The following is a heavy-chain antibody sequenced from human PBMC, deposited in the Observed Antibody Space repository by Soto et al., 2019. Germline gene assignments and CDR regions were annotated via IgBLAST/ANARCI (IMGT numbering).Heavy chain of an antibody. D-gene: IGHD1-26*01. J-gene: IGHJ4*02. CDR3: VRAVGGYDC. Sequence: QVQLVESGGGVVQPGRSLRLSCTTSGFIFSTYGIHWVRQAPGKGLEWVAVIWPDGSNKYYADSVKGRFTISRDKSRNNLWLKMNSRRVEDTASCYCVRAVGGYDCWGQGTLVTVSS. CDR2: IWPDGSNK. V-gene: IGHV3-33*01. CDR1: GFIFSTYG.